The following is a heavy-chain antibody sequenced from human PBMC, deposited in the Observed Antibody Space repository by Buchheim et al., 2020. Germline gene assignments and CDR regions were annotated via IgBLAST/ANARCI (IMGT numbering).Heavy chain of an antibody. CDR3: ARATEEWELPYGMDV. V-gene: IGHV3-30*04. Sequence: QVQLVESGGGVVQPGRSLRLSCAASGFTFSSYAMHWVRQAPGKGLEWVAVISYDGSNKYYADSVKGRFTISRDNSKKTLYLQMNSLRAEDTAVYYCARATEEWELPYGMDVWGRGTT. D-gene: IGHD1-26*01. CDR1: GFTFSSYA. J-gene: IGHJ6*02. CDR2: ISYDGSNK.